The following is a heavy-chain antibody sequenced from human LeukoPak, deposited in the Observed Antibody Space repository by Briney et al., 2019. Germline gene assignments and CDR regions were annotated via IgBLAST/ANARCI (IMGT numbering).Heavy chain of an antibody. CDR1: GGSISSGDYY. CDR2: LYYSGST. J-gene: IGHJ6*03. D-gene: IGHD3-3*01. Sequence: PSETLSLTCTVSGGSISSGDYYWSWIRQPPGKGLEWIGYLYYSGSTYYNPSLKSRVTISVETSKNQFSLKLSSVTAADTAVYYCAREEEMTIPNYYYYYMDVWGKGTTVTVSS. V-gene: IGHV4-30-4*08. CDR3: AREEEMTIPNYYYYYMDV.